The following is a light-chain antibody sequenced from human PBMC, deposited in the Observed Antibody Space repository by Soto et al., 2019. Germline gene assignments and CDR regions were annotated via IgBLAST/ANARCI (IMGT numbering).Light chain of an antibody. CDR2: DAS. CDR3: QQYRSWPRT. V-gene: IGKV3-11*01. J-gene: IGKJ1*01. CDR1: QTVSTF. Sequence: EIVLTQSPDTLSLSPGERATLSCRASQTVSTFLAWYQQKPGQAPRLIVYDASKRAPGIPARFIGSGSGTDFTLTVSSLEPEDFAVYYCQQYRSWPRTFGQGTKV.